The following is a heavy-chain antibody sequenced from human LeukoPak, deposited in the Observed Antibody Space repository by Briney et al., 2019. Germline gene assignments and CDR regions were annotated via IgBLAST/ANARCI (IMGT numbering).Heavy chain of an antibody. J-gene: IGHJ5*02. CDR1: GLTFSSYG. V-gene: IGHV3-30*18. CDR2: ISYDGSNK. Sequence: GGSLRLSCAASGLTFSSYGMHWVRQAPGKGLEWVAVISYDGSNKYYADSVKGRFTISRDNSKNTLYLQMNSPRAEDTAVYYCAKGLWFDPWGQGTLVTVSS. CDR3: AKGLWFDP.